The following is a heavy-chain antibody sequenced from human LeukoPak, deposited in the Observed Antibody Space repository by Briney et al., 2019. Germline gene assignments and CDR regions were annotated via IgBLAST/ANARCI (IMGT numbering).Heavy chain of an antibody. Sequence: SETLSLTCTVSGDSISSGENYWGWVRQTPVKGLEWFGSIFYGGSTYYNPSLKSRVSISVHTSKNQLSLKLSSVTAADTAVYYCARQSQNYDILTGYYGAYYFDRWGQGTLVTVSS. CDR2: IFYGGST. CDR1: GDSISSGENY. CDR3: ARQSQNYDILTGYYGAYYFDR. V-gene: IGHV4-39*01. D-gene: IGHD3-9*01. J-gene: IGHJ4*02.